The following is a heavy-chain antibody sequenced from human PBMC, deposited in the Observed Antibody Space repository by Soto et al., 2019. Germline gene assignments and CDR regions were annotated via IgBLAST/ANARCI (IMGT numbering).Heavy chain of an antibody. CDR3: ERGDATKIVVTTYYAMDV. J-gene: IGHJ6*02. CDR2: IIPVFGTP. V-gene: IGHV1-69*12. D-gene: IGHD3-22*01. Sequence: QVQLVQSGAEVKKPGSSVKLSCKASGGSLSNYGISWVRQAPGQGLEWMGAIIPVFGTPNYAQKFQDRVTITADESTTTVYMEVRSLTSEDTAVYYCERGDATKIVVTTYYAMDVWGQGTTVTVSS. CDR1: GGSLSNYG.